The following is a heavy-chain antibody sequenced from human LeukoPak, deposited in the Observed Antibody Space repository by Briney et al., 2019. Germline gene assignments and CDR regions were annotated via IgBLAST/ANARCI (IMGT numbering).Heavy chain of an antibody. CDR2: ISYDESNR. D-gene: IGHD3-10*01. V-gene: IGHV3-30*18. CDR3: AKDQLYYYGSGTPDY. CDR1: GFTFDDYG. J-gene: IGHJ4*02. Sequence: GGSLRLSCAASGFTFDDYGMSWVRQAPGKGLEWVAFISYDESNRYYADSVKGRLTISRDNSKNTLYLQMDSLRAEDTAVYYCAKDQLYYYGSGTPDYWGQGTLVTVSS.